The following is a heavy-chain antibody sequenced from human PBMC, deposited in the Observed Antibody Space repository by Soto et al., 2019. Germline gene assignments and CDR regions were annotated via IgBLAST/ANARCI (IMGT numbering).Heavy chain of an antibody. J-gene: IGHJ5*02. D-gene: IGHD3-3*01. V-gene: IGHV4-39*01. CDR1: GGSISSSSYY. CDR3: ARPRICDFWSGYCPWFDP. CDR2: IYYSGST. Sequence: QLQLQESGPGLVKPSETLSLTCTVSGGSISSSSYYWGWIRQPPGKGLEWIGSIYYSGSTYYNPSLKSRVTISVDTSKNQFSLKLSSVTAADTAVYYCARPRICDFWSGYCPWFDPWGQGTLVTVSS.